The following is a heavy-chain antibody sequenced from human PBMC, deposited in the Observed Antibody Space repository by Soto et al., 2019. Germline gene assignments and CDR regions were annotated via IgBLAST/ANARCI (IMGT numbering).Heavy chain of an antibody. CDR3: ARDHGGSTWFVGVYYFFGMDV. D-gene: IGHD6-13*01. CDR1: GFIFSDYT. V-gene: IGHV3-48*02. J-gene: IGHJ6*02. Sequence: EVQLVESGGDLVQPGGSLRLSCAASGFIFSDYTMTWVRQAPGRGLEFVSHISSSGDDIFYAESVKGRFTVSRDNAKNSLYLQMNSLRDDDTAVYFCARDHGGSTWFVGVYYFFGMDVLGQGTAVTVSS. CDR2: ISSSGDDI.